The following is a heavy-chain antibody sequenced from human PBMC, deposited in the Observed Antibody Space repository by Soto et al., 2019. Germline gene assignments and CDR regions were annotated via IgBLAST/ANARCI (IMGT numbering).Heavy chain of an antibody. V-gene: IGHV4-4*02. CDR1: GGSISSSNW. J-gene: IGHJ5*02. Sequence: SETLSLTCAVSGGSISSSNWWCWVRQPPGKELEWIGEIYHSGSTNYNPSLKSRVTISVDKSKNQFSLKLSSVTAADTAVYYCARSTVAGTGGWFDPWGQGTLVTVSS. D-gene: IGHD6-19*01. CDR2: IYHSGST. CDR3: ARSTVAGTGGWFDP.